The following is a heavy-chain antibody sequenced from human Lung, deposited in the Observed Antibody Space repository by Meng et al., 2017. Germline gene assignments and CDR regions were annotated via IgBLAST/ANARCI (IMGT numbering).Heavy chain of an antibody. CDR3: ARGPTTMAHDFDY. V-gene: IGHV4-34*01. CDR1: GGSFSDYY. J-gene: IGHJ4*02. CDR2: INHSGST. D-gene: IGHD4-11*01. Sequence: QVQLQKGGAGLLKLSRTLSFTCVVAGGSFSDYYWSWTRQPPGKGLEWIGEINHSGSTNYNPSLESRATISVDTSQNNLSLKLSSVTAADSAVYYCARGPTTMAHDFDYWGQGTLVTVSS.